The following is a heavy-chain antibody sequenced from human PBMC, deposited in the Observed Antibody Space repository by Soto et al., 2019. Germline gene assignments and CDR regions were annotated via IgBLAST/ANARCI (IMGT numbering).Heavy chain of an antibody. V-gene: IGHV3-11*01. CDR3: ARDAAGCSSTSCYGAGYYYYGMDV. CDR2: ISSSGSTI. CDR1: GFTFSDYY. Sequence: GGSLRLSCAASGFTFSDYYMSWIRQAPGKGLEWVSYISSSGSTIYFADSVKGRFTISRDNAKNSLYLQMNSLRAEDTAVYYCARDAAGCSSTSCYGAGYYYYGMDVWGQGTTVTVSS. J-gene: IGHJ6*02. D-gene: IGHD2-2*01.